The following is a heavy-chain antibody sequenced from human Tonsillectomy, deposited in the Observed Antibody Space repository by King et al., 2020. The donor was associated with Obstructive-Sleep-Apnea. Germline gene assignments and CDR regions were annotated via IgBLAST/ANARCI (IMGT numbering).Heavy chain of an antibody. V-gene: IGHV4-38-2*02. CDR2: IYHSGST. J-gene: IGHJ4*02. Sequence: QLQESGPGLVKPSETLSLTCTVSGYSISSDYYWGWIRQPPGKGLEWIATIYHSGSTYYNPSLKSRVTISVDTSNNQFSLGLRSVTAADTAVYYCARVGPSQTDYWGQGTLVTVSS. CDR1: GYSISSDYY. CDR3: ARVGPSQTDY. D-gene: IGHD3-16*01.